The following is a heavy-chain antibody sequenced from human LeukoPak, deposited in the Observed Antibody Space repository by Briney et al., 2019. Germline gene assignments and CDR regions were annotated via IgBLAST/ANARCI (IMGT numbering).Heavy chain of an antibody. Sequence: GGSLRLSCAASGFIFSSYAMTWVRLAPGKGLEWVSGISGSGGSTYYADSVKGRFTISRDNSKNTLYLQMNSLRAEDTAVYYCAKGPHYDYVWGSYRPFDYWGQGTLVTVSS. D-gene: IGHD3-16*02. CDR2: ISGSGGST. CDR1: GFIFSSYA. CDR3: AKGPHYDYVWGSYRPFDY. J-gene: IGHJ4*02. V-gene: IGHV3-23*01.